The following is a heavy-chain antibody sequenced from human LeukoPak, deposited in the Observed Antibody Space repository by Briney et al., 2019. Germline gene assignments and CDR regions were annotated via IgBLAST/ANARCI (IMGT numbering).Heavy chain of an antibody. V-gene: IGHV4-30-2*01. J-gene: IGHJ5*02. Sequence: PSQTLSLTCAVSGGSISSGGYSWSWIRQPPGKGLEWIGYIYHSGSTNYNPSLKSRVTISVDTSKNQFSLKLSSVTAADTAVYYCARGRRYDFWSGYTRINWFDPWGQGTLVTVSS. CDR2: IYHSGST. CDR1: GGSISSGGYS. D-gene: IGHD3-3*01. CDR3: ARGRRYDFWSGYTRINWFDP.